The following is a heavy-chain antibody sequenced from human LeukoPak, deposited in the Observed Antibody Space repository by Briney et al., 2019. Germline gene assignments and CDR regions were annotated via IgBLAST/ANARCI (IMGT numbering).Heavy chain of an antibody. D-gene: IGHD4-17*01. CDR3: ARCDDYGAFDI. CDR2: IYYSGST. V-gene: IGHV4-59*12. J-gene: IGHJ3*02. Sequence: SETLSLTCTVSGGSISSYYWSWIRQPPGKGLEWIGYIYYSGSTNYNPSLKSRVTISVDTSKNQFSLKLSSVTAADTAVYYCARCDDYGAFDIWGQGTMVTVSS. CDR1: GGSISSYY.